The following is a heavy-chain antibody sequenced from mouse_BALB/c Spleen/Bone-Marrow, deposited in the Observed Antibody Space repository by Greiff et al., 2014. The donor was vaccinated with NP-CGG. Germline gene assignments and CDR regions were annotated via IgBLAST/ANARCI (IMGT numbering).Heavy chain of an antibody. CDR3: TREGLRGAGSAY. Sequence: QVQLQQSGAELVRPGASVKLSCKALGYTFTDYEMHWVKQTPVHGLEWIGTIHPGSGSAAYNQKFKGKATLTADKSSSTAYMELSSLTSEDSAVYYCTREGLRGAGSAYWGQGTLVTVSA. J-gene: IGHJ3*01. D-gene: IGHD2-4*01. V-gene: IGHV1-15*01. CDR1: GYTFTDYE. CDR2: IHPGSGSA.